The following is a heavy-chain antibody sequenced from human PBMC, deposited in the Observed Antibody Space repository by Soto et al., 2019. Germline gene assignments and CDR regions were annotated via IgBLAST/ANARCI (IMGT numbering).Heavy chain of an antibody. J-gene: IGHJ4*02. CDR1: GFTLANHA. CDR3: ARDPRPGYDNVWHYFGF. CDR2: INNNGEKT. D-gene: IGHD2-2*01. V-gene: IGHV3-23*01. Sequence: PGGSLRLSCAASGFTLANHAMSWVRQAPGKGLEWVSCINNNGEKTSYADSVKGRFTISRDNDKLYLQMNSLRAEDTARYYCARDPRPGYDNVWHYFGFWGQGALVTVSS.